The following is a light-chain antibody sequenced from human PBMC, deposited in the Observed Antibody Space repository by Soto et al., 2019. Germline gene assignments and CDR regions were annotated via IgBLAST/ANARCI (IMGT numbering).Light chain of an antibody. CDR3: QKYNSAPLT. CDR1: QGIAPY. CDR2: VTS. V-gene: IGKV1-27*01. Sequence: DVQMTQSPSSLSAFVEDRVTITGLASQGIAPYLAWFQQKPGKVPKLLIEVTSTLQSGVPSRFSGSGSGTDFTLTINSLQPEDVGTYYCQKYNSAPLTFGGGTKVEIK. J-gene: IGKJ4*01.